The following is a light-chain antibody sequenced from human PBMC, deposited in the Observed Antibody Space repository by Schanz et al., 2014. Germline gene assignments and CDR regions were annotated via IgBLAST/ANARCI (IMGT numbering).Light chain of an antibody. CDR1: QDISNY. J-gene: IGKJ2*01. CDR3: QKFDSVPDT. V-gene: IGKV1-33*01. Sequence: DIQMTQSPSSLSASVGDRVTITCQASQDISNYLNWYQQKPGKAPKLLIYDASNLETGVPSRFSGSGSGTDFTLTISSLQPEDVATYYCQKFDSVPDTFGQGTKLEIK. CDR2: DAS.